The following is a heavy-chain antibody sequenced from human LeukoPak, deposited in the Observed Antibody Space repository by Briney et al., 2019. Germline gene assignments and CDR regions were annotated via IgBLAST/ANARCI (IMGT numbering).Heavy chain of an antibody. J-gene: IGHJ6*02. CDR1: RFTFSSYW. CDR2: IKQDGSEK. D-gene: IGHD3-9*01. Sequence: GGSLRLSCAASRFTFSSYWMSWVRQAPGKGLEWVANIKQDGSEKYYVDSVKGRFTISRDNAKNTLYLQMNTLRVEDTAVYYCTRDLMDYDVSTGLHHYYMDVWGQGTTVTVSS. V-gene: IGHV3-7*01. CDR3: TRDLMDYDVSTGLHHYYMDV.